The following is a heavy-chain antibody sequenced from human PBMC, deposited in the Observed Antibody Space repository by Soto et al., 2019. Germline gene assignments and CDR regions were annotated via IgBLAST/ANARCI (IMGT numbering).Heavy chain of an antibody. V-gene: IGHV2-70*04. CDR1: GFSLSTSGMR. CDR2: IDWDDDK. Sequence: ESGPTLVNPTQTLTLTCTFSGFSLSTSGMRVSWIRQPPGKALEWLARIDWDDDKFYSTSLKTRLTISKDTSKNQVVLTMTNMDPVDTATYYCARTNNRWGSDYFDYWGQGTLVTVYS. CDR3: ARTNNRWGSDYFDY. D-gene: IGHD3-16*01. J-gene: IGHJ4*02.